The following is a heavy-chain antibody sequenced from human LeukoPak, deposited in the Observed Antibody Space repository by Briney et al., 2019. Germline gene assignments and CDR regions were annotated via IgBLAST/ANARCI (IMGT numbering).Heavy chain of an antibody. CDR2: ISWNSGSI. CDR3: AKDKAYYDFWSGYYDY. CDR1: GFTFDDYA. D-gene: IGHD3-3*01. V-gene: IGHV3-9*01. Sequence: GRSLRLSCAASGFTFDDYAMHWVRHAPGKGLEWVSGISWNSGSIGYADSVKGRFTISRDNAKSSLYLQMNSLRAEDTALYYCAKDKAYYDFWSGYYDYWGQGTLVTVSS. J-gene: IGHJ4*02.